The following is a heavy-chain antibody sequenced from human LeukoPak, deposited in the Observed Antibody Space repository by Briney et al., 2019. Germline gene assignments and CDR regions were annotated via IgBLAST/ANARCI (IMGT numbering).Heavy chain of an antibody. D-gene: IGHD6-19*01. J-gene: IGHJ3*02. Sequence: SETLSLTCTVSGGSISSYYWSWIRQPPGKGLEWIGYIYYSGSTNYNPSLKSRVTISVDTSKNQFSLKLSSVTAADTAVYYCVSWAGTDAFDIWGQGTMVTVSS. CDR3: VSWAGTDAFDI. CDR2: IYYSGST. CDR1: GGSISSYY. V-gene: IGHV4-59*01.